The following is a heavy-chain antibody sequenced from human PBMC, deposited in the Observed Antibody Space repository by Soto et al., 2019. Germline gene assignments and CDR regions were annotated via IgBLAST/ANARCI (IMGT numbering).Heavy chain of an antibody. D-gene: IGHD6-6*01. CDR2: IYYSAST. Sequence: SLTCTVSGGSINSGSYYWSWIRQHPGKGLEWIGYIYYSASTYYNPSLQSRVTISADTSKSHLSLRLRFVTAADTAVYYCVRSSSSYQFDYSGQGTPVTVSS. CDR3: VRSSSSYQFDY. CDR1: GGSINSGSYY. J-gene: IGHJ4*02. V-gene: IGHV4-31*03.